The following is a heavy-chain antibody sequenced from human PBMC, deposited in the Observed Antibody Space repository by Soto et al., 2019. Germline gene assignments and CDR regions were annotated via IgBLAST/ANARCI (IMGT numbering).Heavy chain of an antibody. V-gene: IGHV4-39*01. CDR1: GGSISSSSYF. CDR2: IYYSGST. Sequence: SETLSLTCTVSGGSISSSSYFWGWIRQPPGKGLEWIGSIYYSGSTYYNPSLKSRVTISVDTSKNQFSLKLSSVTAADTAVYYCARLSGSYYKAHFDYWGQGTLVTVSS. D-gene: IGHD1-26*01. CDR3: ARLSGSYYKAHFDY. J-gene: IGHJ4*02.